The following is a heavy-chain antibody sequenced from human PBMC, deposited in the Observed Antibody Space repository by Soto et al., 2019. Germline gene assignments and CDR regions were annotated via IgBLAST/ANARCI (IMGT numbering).Heavy chain of an antibody. CDR1: VGSISSVVYS. CDR2: IYHSGST. Sequence: QLQLQESGSGLVKPSQTLSLTCAVSVGSISSVVYSWRWIRQPLGKGLEWIGYIYHSGSTYYNASLKSRVTISVDRSKNQFSLELRSVTAADTAVYYCAAGGGLPRYYWGQGTLVTVSS. D-gene: IGHD5-12*01. CDR3: AAGGGLPRYY. J-gene: IGHJ4*02. V-gene: IGHV4-30-2*01.